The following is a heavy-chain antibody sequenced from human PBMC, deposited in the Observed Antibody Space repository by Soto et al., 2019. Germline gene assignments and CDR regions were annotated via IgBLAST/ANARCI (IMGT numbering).Heavy chain of an antibody. CDR1: GFTFSSYG. J-gene: IGHJ6*02. Sequence: QVQLVESGGGMVQPGMSLRLSCVASGFTFSSYGMHWVRQAPGKGLEWVAVISSDGSKKYHADSVKGRLTISRDNSKDTLYLQMSSLRTEDTAVYYCAKTGYYGMDVWGQGTTVTVSS. CDR3: AKTGYYGMDV. V-gene: IGHV3-30*18. CDR2: ISSDGSKK.